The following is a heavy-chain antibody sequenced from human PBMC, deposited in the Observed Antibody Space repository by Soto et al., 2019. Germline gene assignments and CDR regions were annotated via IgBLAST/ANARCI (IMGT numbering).Heavy chain of an antibody. V-gene: IGHV4-4*02. Sequence: QVQLQESGPGLVKPSGTLSLTCAVSSGSISSSNWWSWVRQPPGKGLEWIGEMYHSGSTNYNPSLKRRVTISVDKSKNQFSLKLSSVTAADTAVYYCARGSVQPLGTNYYYYYMDVWGKGTTVTVSS. CDR1: SGSISSSNW. J-gene: IGHJ6*03. CDR2: MYHSGST. D-gene: IGHD1-1*01. CDR3: ARGSVQPLGTNYYYYYMDV.